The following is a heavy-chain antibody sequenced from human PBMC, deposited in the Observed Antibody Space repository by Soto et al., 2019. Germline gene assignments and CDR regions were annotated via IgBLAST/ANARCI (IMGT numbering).Heavy chain of an antibody. CDR2: ISGSGGST. D-gene: IGHD6-13*01. Sequence: GGSLRLSCAASGFTFSSYAMSWVRQAPGKGLEWVSAISGSGGSTYYADSVKGRFTISRDNSKNTLYLQMNSLRAEDTVVYYCAKVIIAAAGYYYYMDVWGKGTTVTVSS. CDR1: GFTFSSYA. CDR3: AKVIIAAAGYYYYMDV. J-gene: IGHJ6*03. V-gene: IGHV3-23*01.